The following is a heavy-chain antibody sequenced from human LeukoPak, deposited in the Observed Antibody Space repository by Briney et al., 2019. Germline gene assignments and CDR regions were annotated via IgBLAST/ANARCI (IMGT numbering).Heavy chain of an antibody. J-gene: IGHJ4*02. CDR2: ISDDGSNK. Sequence: GRSLRLSCAASGFTFSSYGMHWVRQAPGKGLEWVAVISDDGSNKYYVDSVKGRFTISRDNSKNTLYLQMNSLRAEDTAVYYCARKTADYWGQGTLVTVSS. CDR1: GFTFSSYG. CDR3: ARKTADY. V-gene: IGHV3-30*03. D-gene: IGHD1-1*01.